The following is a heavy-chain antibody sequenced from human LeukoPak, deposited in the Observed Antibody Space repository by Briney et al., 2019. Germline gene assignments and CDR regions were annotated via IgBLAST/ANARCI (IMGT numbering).Heavy chain of an antibody. V-gene: IGHV3-74*01. Sequence: GGSLRLSCVVSGFTFSSYAMSWVRQAPGKGLVWVSRINSDGSSTSYADSVKGRFTISRDNAKNTLYLQMNSLRAEDTAVYYCARVPTWIQLWLYDYWGQGTLVTVSS. CDR3: ARVPTWIQLWLYDY. J-gene: IGHJ4*02. D-gene: IGHD5-18*01. CDR2: INSDGSST. CDR1: GFTFSSYA.